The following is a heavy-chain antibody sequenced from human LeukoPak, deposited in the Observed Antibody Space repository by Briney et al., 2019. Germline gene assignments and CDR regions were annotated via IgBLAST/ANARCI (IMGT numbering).Heavy chain of an antibody. D-gene: IGHD3-3*01. J-gene: IGHJ6*03. CDR1: GGSISSSNW. CDR3: ARTFGVVIPDYYMDV. CDR2: IHHSGST. V-gene: IGHV4-4*02. Sequence: SETLSLTCAVSGGSISSSNWWSWVRQPPGKGLEWIGEIHHSGSTNYDPSLKSRVTISVDKSKNQFSLKLSSVTAADTAVYYCARTFGVVIPDYYMDVWGKGTTVTVSS.